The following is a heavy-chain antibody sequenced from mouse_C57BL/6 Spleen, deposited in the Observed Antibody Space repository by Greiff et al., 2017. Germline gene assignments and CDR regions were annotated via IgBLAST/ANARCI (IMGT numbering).Heavy chain of an antibody. V-gene: IGHV5-17*01. CDR2: ISIGSSTI. CDR1: GFTFSDYG. J-gene: IGHJ3*01. D-gene: IGHD3-1*01. CDR3: ARPNSSAWFAY. Sequence: EVKVVESGGGLVKPGGSLKLSCAASGFTFSDYGMHWVRQAPEKGLEWVAYISIGSSTIYYADTVKGRFTISRDNAKNTLFLQMTSLRSEDTAMYYCARPNSSAWFAYWGQGTLVTVSA.